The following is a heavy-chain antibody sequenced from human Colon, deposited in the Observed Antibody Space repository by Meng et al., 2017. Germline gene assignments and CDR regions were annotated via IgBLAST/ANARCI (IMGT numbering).Heavy chain of an antibody. J-gene: IGHJ4*02. Sequence: QVALQVPGQGLFMPSGTLSLTCNVTGLSVKSGIYYWNWIRQPPGKTLEWIGYIYSSGSTTYNPSLKSRVTISLDTPKNQFSLKLTSVTAADTAVYYCAREGPIAVAGYDYWGQGTLVTVSS. CDR2: IYSSGST. D-gene: IGHD6-19*01. V-gene: IGHV4-61*01. CDR3: AREGPIAVAGYDY. CDR1: GLSVKSGIYY.